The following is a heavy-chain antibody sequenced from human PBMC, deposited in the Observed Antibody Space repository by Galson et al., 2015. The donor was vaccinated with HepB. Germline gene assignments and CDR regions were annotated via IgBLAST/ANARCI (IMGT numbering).Heavy chain of an antibody. Sequence: SLRPSCAASGFTFSNYGMHWVRQAPGEGLEWVAVIWYDGSQKYYGDSVKGRFAISRDNSKDTVYLRMSSLRAEDTAVYYCAREKTAAAIFDYWGQGTLVTVSS. V-gene: IGHV3-33*01. CDR3: AREKTAAAIFDY. CDR1: GFTFSNYG. CDR2: IWYDGSQK. D-gene: IGHD6-13*01. J-gene: IGHJ4*02.